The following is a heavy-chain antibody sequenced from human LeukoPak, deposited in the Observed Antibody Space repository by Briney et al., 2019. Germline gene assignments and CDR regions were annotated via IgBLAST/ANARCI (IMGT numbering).Heavy chain of an antibody. CDR3: AKGDSSRGGYYFDY. Sequence: GGSLRLSCVASGFTFSSYAMHWVRQAPGKGLEWVAVISDDGSNKYYADSVKGRFTISRDNSKNTLYLQMNSLRAEDTAVYYCAKGDSSRGGYYFDYWGQGTLVTVSS. CDR2: ISDDGSNK. D-gene: IGHD6-19*01. J-gene: IGHJ4*02. CDR1: GFTFSSYA. V-gene: IGHV3-30-3*01.